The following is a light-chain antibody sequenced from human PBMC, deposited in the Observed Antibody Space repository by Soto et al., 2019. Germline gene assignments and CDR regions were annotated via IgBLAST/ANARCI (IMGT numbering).Light chain of an antibody. CDR1: QTIRSW. CDR2: GAS. CDR3: QQLQRTPFT. J-gene: IGKJ3*01. V-gene: IGKV1-5*01. Sequence: DIQMTQSPSTLSGSVGDRVAITCRASQTIRSWLAWYQQKPGKAPKLLIYGASTLQSGVPSRFSGFGSGTEFTLTISSLQPEDFATYHCQQLQRTPFTFGPGTKVDIK.